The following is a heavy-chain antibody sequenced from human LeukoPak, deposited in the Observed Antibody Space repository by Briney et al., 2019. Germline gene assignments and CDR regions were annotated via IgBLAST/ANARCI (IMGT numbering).Heavy chain of an antibody. CDR3: AKLPVSYSSGWSNFDY. CDR1: GFTFSSYA. V-gene: IGHV3-23*01. Sequence: GGSLRLSCAASGFTFSSYAMSWIRQGPGNGLEWVSGISDSGGSSYYADSVKGRFTISRDNSKNTLYLQMNSLRAEDTAVYYCAKLPVSYSSGWSNFDYWGQGTLVTVSS. D-gene: IGHD6-19*01. J-gene: IGHJ4*02. CDR2: ISDSGGSS.